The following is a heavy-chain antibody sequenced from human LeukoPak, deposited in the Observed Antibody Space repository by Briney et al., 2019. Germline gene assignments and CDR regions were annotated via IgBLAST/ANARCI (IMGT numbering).Heavy chain of an antibody. V-gene: IGHV1-18*01. D-gene: IGHD3-3*01. Sequence: GASVKVSCKATGYTFTSYGIRCVRQAPGQGLEWMGWISAYNGNTSYAQKLQGRVTMTTDTSTSTAYMELRSLRSDDTAVYYCARVRYDFWSGYYLPNWFDSWGQGTLVTVSS. J-gene: IGHJ5*01. CDR3: ARVRYDFWSGYYLPNWFDS. CDR2: ISAYNGNT. CDR1: GYTFTSYG.